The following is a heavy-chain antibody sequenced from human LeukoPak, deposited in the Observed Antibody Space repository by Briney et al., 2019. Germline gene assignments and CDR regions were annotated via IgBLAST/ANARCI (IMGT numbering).Heavy chain of an antibody. CDR3: ARETPRDGYGPRTFDY. D-gene: IGHD5-24*01. Sequence: GASVKVSCKASGYTFTSYGISWVRRAPGQGLEWMGWISAYNGNTNYAQKLQGRVTMTTDTSTSTAYMELRSLRSDDTAVYYCARETPRDGYGPRTFDYWGQGTLVTVSS. J-gene: IGHJ4*02. CDR2: ISAYNGNT. CDR1: GYTFTSYG. V-gene: IGHV1-18*01.